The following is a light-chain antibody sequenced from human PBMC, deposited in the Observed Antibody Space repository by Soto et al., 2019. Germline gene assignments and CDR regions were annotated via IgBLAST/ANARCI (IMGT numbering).Light chain of an antibody. CDR3: SSYTSSSTLYV. CDR2: DVS. V-gene: IGLV2-14*01. J-gene: IGLJ1*01. CDR1: SSDVGGYNY. Sequence: QPVLTQPASVSGSPGQSITISRTGTSSDVGGYNYVSWYQQHPGKAPKLMIYDVSNRPSGVSNRFSGSKSGNTASLTISGLQAEDEADYYCSSYTSSSTLYVFGTGTKLTVL.